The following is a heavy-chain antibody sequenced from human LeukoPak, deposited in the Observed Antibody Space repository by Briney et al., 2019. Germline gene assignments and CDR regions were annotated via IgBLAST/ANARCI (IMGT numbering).Heavy chain of an antibody. CDR2: IIPIFGTA. V-gene: IGHV1-69*13. J-gene: IGHJ4*02. CDR1: GGTFSSYA. Sequence: SVKVSCKASGGTFSSYASSWVRQAPGQGLEWMGGIIPIFGTANYAQKFQGRVTITADESTSTAYMELSSLRSEDTAVYYCATLGLQLGYFDYWGQGTLVTVSS. D-gene: IGHD5-24*01. CDR3: ATLGLQLGYFDY.